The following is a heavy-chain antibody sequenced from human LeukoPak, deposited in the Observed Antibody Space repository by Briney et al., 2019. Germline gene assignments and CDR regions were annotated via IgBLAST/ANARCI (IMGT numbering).Heavy chain of an antibody. CDR3: ARQVATKGEWAFDV. CDR1: GYFSTDNY. D-gene: IGHD5-12*01. J-gene: IGHJ3*01. V-gene: IGHV4-38-2*02. Sequence: SETLSLTCTVSGYFSTDNYWGWIRQPPGKGLEWMASIRPDGHTYTNSSLRNQLTVSADMSRNEFSLKLNSLTAADTAVYYCARQVATKGEWAFDVWGQGTVVTVSS. CDR2: IRPDGHT.